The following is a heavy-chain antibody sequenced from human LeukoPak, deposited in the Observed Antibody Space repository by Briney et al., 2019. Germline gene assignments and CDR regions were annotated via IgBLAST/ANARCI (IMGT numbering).Heavy chain of an antibody. Sequence: ASVNVSCKASGYTFTSYGISWVRQAPGQGLEWMGWNSAYNGNTNYAQKLQGRVTMTTDTSTSTAYMELRSLRSDDTAVYYCARDSSYYYDSSGYYFLDYYYYMDVWGKGTTVTVSS. D-gene: IGHD3-22*01. CDR3: ARDSSYYYDSSGYYFLDYYYYMDV. CDR2: NSAYNGNT. J-gene: IGHJ6*03. CDR1: GYTFTSYG. V-gene: IGHV1-18*01.